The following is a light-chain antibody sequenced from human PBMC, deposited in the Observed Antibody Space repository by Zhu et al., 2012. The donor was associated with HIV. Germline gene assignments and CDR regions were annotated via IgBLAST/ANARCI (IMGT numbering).Light chain of an antibody. CDR3: QQYGTSPF. Sequence: EFVLTQTPDSLSLSPGERATLSCRASQRLSSSSLAWYQQQSGQAPRLLIYGASNRATGIPDRFSGSGSGTDLTLTISRLEPEDFAVYYCQQYGTSPFFGPGTRVDIK. CDR1: QRLSSSS. CDR2: GAS. J-gene: IGKJ3*01. V-gene: IGKV3-20*01.